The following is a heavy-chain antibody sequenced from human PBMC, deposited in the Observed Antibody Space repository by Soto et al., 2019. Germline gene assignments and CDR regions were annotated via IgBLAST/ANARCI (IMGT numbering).Heavy chain of an antibody. CDR2: INHSGST. Sequence: SETMSLTCAVYGGSFSGYYWSWIRQPPGNGMEWIGEINHSGSTNYNPSLKSRVTISVDTSKNQFPLKLSSVTAADTAVYYCARGLSYSSSWYRLWGQGTLVTVSS. CDR1: GGSFSGYY. J-gene: IGHJ4*02. CDR3: ARGLSYSSSWYRL. D-gene: IGHD6-13*01. V-gene: IGHV4-34*01.